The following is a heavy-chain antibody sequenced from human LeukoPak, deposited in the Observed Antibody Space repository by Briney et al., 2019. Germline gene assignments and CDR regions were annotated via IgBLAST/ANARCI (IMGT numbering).Heavy chain of an antibody. V-gene: IGHV4-34*01. D-gene: IGHD3-10*01. CDR1: GGSLSGYY. J-gene: IGHJ4*02. CDR2: INHSGST. CDR3: ARGAMVRGVDLDY. Sequence: PSETLSLTCAVYGGSLSGYYWSWIRQPPGKGLEWIGEINHSGSTNYNPSLKSRVTISVDTSKNQFSLKLSSVTAADTAVYYCARGAMVRGVDLDYWGQGTLVTVSS.